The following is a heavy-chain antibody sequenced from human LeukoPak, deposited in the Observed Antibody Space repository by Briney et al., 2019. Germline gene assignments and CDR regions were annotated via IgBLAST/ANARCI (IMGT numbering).Heavy chain of an antibody. J-gene: IGHJ5*02. CDR3: ARDRSVAGTFWFDP. Sequence: PVASVKVSCKASGGTFSSYAISWVRQAPGQGLEWMGGIIPIFGTANYAQKFQGRVTITTDESTSTAYMELSSLRSEDTAVYYCARDRSVAGTFWFDPWGQGTLVTVSS. D-gene: IGHD6-19*01. V-gene: IGHV1-69*05. CDR1: GGTFSSYA. CDR2: IIPIFGTA.